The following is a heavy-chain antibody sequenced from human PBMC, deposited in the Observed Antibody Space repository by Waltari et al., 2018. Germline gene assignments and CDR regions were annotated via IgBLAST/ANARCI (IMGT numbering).Heavy chain of an antibody. V-gene: IGHV1-24*01. CDR3: ATVGGTNAFDI. CDR1: GYSLTELP. CDR2: FDTEDGET. Sequence: QVQLVQSGAEVNKTGASVKGSFQVSGYSLTELPRHWVRQAPGKGLEWMGGFDTEDGETIYAQKCQGRVTMTEDTSTDTAYMELSSLRSDDTAVYYCATVGGTNAFDIWGQGTMVTVSS. J-gene: IGHJ3*02. D-gene: IGHD2-15*01.